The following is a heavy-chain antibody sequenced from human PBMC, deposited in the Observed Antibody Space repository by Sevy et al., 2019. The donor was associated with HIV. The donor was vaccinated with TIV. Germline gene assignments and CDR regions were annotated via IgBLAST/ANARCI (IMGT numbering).Heavy chain of an antibody. CDR1: GYTLTELS. D-gene: IGHD3-16*01. Sequence: ASVKVSCKVSGYTLTELSMHWVRQAPGKGLEWMGGFDPEDGETIYAQKLQGRVTMTEDTSTDTAYMELSSLRSEDTAGYYCATDGGVSKGGMDVWGQGTTVTVSS. J-gene: IGHJ6*02. V-gene: IGHV1-24*01. CDR2: FDPEDGET. CDR3: ATDGGVSKGGMDV.